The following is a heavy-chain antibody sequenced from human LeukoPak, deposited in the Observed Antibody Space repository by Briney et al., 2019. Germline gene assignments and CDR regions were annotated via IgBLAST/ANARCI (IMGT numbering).Heavy chain of an antibody. Sequence: GGSLRLSCAASGFTFDDYAMHWVRQAPGKGLEWVSGISWNSGSIGYADSVKGRFTISRDNAKNSLYLQMNSLRAEDTAIYYCAKRSLSGSYLGFDYWGQGTLVTVSS. D-gene: IGHD1-26*01. CDR2: ISWNSGSI. CDR1: GFTFDDYA. CDR3: AKRSLSGSYLGFDY. V-gene: IGHV3-9*01. J-gene: IGHJ4*02.